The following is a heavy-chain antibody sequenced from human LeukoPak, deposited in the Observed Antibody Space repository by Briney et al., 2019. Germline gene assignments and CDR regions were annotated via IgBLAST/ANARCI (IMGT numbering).Heavy chain of an antibody. CDR1: GFTFSSYG. CDR3: ARGAYYYDSSGYYLVPTDFDY. D-gene: IGHD3-22*01. V-gene: IGHV3-33*01. Sequence: PGRSLRLSCAASGFTFSSYGMHWVRQAPGKGLEWVAVIWYDGSNKYYADSVKGRFTISRDNSKNTLYLQMNSLRAEDTAVYYCARGAYYYDSSGYYLVPTDFDYWGQGTLVTVSS. J-gene: IGHJ4*02. CDR2: IWYDGSNK.